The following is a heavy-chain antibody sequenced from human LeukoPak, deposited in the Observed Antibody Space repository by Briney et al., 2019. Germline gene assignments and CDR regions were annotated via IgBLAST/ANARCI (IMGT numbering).Heavy chain of an antibody. D-gene: IGHD1-26*01. V-gene: IGHV4-34*01. CDR2: INHSGST. CDR3: ARGRAVGAIGY. CDR1: GGSFSGYY. J-gene: IGHJ4*02. Sequence: SETLSLTCAVYGGSFSGYYWSWIRQPPGKGLEWIGEINHSGSTNYNPSLKSRVTISVDTSKNQFSLKLSSVTAADTAVYYCARGRAVGAIGYWGQGTLVTVSS.